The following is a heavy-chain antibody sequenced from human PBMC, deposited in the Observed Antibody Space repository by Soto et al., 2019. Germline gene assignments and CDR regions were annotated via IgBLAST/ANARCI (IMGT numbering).Heavy chain of an antibody. J-gene: IGHJ6*02. CDR2: ISYDGSNK. CDR1: GFTFSSYG. CDR3: AKDRGKQYSYGYYYYYGMDV. Sequence: GGSLGLSCAGSGFTFSSYGMHWVGHAPGKGLDWVAVISYDGSNKYYADSVKGRSTISRDNSKNTLYLQMNSLRAEDTAVYYCAKDRGKQYSYGYYYYYGMDVWGQGTTVTVSS. V-gene: IGHV3-30*18. D-gene: IGHD5-18*01.